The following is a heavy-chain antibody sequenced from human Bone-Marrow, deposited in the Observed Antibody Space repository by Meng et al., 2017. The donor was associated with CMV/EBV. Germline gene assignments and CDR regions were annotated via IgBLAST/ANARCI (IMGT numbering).Heavy chain of an antibody. V-gene: IGHV3-30*04. CDR3: ARVYILGATRRDYFYYGMDV. J-gene: IGHJ6*02. CDR1: GFTFSSYA. CDR2: ISYDGSNK. D-gene: IGHD1-26*01. Sequence: GESLKISCAASGFTFSSYAMHWVRQAPGKGLEWVAVISYDGSNKYYADSVKGRFTISRDNSKNTLYLQMNSLRAEDTAVYYCARVYILGATRRDYFYYGMDVWGQGTTVTVSS.